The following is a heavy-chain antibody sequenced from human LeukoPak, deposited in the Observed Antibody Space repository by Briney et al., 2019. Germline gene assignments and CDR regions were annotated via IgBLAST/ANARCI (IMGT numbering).Heavy chain of an antibody. CDR1: GYAFNSFT. V-gene: IGHV1-2*02. Sequence: GASVKVSCKASGYAFNSFTINWVRQAPGQGLEWMGWINPNSGGTNYAQKFQGRVTMTRDTSISTAYMELSRLRSDDTAVYYCARGLKRVGATTLLFDYWGQGTLVTVSS. CDR3: ARGLKRVGATTLLFDY. D-gene: IGHD1-26*01. CDR2: INPNSGGT. J-gene: IGHJ4*02.